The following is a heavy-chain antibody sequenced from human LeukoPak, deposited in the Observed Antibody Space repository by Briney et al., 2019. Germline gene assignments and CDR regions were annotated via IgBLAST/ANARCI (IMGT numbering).Heavy chain of an antibody. Sequence: SETLSLTCTVSGGSISSSSYYWGWIRQPPGKGLEWIGSIYYSGSTYYNPSLKSRVTISVDTSKNQFSLKLSSVTAADTAVYYCARDAQPSIDYYDSSAQPPLWYWGQGTLVTVSS. CDR1: GGSISSSSYY. D-gene: IGHD3-22*01. CDR2: IYYSGST. CDR3: ARDAQPSIDYYDSSAQPPLWY. V-gene: IGHV4-39*07. J-gene: IGHJ4*02.